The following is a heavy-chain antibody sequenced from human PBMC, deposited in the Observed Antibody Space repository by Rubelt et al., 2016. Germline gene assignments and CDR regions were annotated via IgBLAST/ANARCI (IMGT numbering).Heavy chain of an antibody. D-gene: IGHD2-15*01. V-gene: IGHV3-30*18. Sequence: QVQLVESGGSVVQPGRSLRLSCATSGFTFNTYDMNWVRQAPGKGLEWLAAISYDGRNKYYTDSVQGRFTISRYNPKNMLFPQMNSLRPEDTAVYYCAKEGRCQDPTPDYFDCWGQGTLVTVSS. CDR3: AKEGRCQDPTPDYFDC. CDR1: GFTFNTYD. CDR2: ISYDGRNK. J-gene: IGHJ4*02.